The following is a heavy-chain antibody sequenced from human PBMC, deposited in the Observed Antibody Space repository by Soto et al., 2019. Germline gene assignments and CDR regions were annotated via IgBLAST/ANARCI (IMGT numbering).Heavy chain of an antibody. CDR3: ARDLEFRDGNISHLDY. CDR1: GATFSSMV. V-gene: IGHV1-69*01. CDR2: IMPIIGTA. D-gene: IGHD3-10*01. J-gene: IGHJ4*02. Sequence: QVQLLHSGAEVKRPGSSVKVSGRVFGATFSSMVLTGGRQAPGKGLDGMGGIMPIIGTANYAQKFQGRVTITADESTSTAYMELSSLRSEDTAVYYCARDLEFRDGNISHLDYWGQGTLVTVSS.